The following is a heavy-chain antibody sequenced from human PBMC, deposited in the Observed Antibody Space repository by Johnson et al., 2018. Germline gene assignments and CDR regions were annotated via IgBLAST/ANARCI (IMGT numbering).Heavy chain of an antibody. J-gene: IGHJ6*02. D-gene: IGHD2-2*01. Sequence: VQLVQSGGGLVQPGRSLRLSCAASGFTFDDYGMHWVRQAPGKGLEWVSGISWNSGSIGYADSVKGRFTISRDNAKNSLYLQRNSLRAEDTAVDYCARAGVGYCSTTSCYYYYYGMDVWGQGTTVTVSS. CDR3: ARAGVGYCSTTSCYYYYYGMDV. CDR2: ISWNSGSI. CDR1: GFTFDDYG. V-gene: IGHV3-9*01.